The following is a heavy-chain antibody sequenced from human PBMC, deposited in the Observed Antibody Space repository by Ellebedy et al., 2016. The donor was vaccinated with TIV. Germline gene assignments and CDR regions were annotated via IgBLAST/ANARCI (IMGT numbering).Heavy chain of an antibody. V-gene: IGHV5-51*01. J-gene: IGHJ4*02. CDR2: IYPGDSHT. CDR3: ATWYYNILSGYSGFDY. CDR1: GYSFTSYW. Sequence: GESLKISCKGSGYSFTSYWIGWVRQMPGEGLEWMGIIYPGDSHTRYSPSFQGQVTMSADKSITTAYLQWSSLKASDTAMYYCATWYYNILSGYSGFDYWGQGTLVTVSS. D-gene: IGHD3-9*01.